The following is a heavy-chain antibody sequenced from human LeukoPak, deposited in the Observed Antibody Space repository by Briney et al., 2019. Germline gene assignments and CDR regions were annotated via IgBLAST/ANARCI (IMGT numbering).Heavy chain of an antibody. J-gene: IGHJ5*02. CDR2: IYTSGST. CDR3: AREAVQWAARPTNWSDP. D-gene: IGHD6-6*01. CDR1: GGSISSYY. V-gene: IGHV4-4*07. Sequence: MTSETLSLTCTVSGGSISSYYWSWIRQPAGKGLEWIGRIYTSGSTNYNPSLKSRVTMSVDTSKNQFSLKLSSVTAADTAVYYCAREAVQWAARPTNWSDPWGQGTLVTVSS.